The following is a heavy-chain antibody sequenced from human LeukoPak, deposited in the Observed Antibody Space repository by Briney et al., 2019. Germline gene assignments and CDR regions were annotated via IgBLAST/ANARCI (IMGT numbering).Heavy chain of an antibody. CDR1: GFTFSSYS. CDR3: ARDTGSSWYKDFDY. D-gene: IGHD6-13*01. J-gene: IGHJ4*02. V-gene: IGHV3-48*02. Sequence: GGSLRLSCAASGFTFSSYSMNWVRQAPGKGLEWVSHITASGTAMFYADSVKGRFTISRDNAKNSLYLQMNSLRDEDTAVYYCARDTGSSWYKDFDYWGQGTLVTVSS. CDR2: ITASGTAM.